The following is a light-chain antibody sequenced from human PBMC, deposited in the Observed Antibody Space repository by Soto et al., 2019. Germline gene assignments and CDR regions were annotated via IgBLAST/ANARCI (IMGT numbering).Light chain of an antibody. CDR1: SEDVGGYHY. V-gene: IGLV2-14*01. Sequence: QSALTQPASVSGSPGQSITMSCSGTSEDVGGYHYVSWYQHHPGKAPKLLIYEVTNRPSGLSDRFSGSKSGNTASLTISGLQAEDEADYYCSSYTSSNTLVFGTGTKLTVL. CDR3: SSYTSSNTLV. J-gene: IGLJ1*01. CDR2: EVT.